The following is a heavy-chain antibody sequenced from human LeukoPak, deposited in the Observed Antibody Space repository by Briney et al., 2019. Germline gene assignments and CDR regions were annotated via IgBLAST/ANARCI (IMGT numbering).Heavy chain of an antibody. Sequence: PGGSLRLSCAASGFTFSSYGMNWVRQAPGKGLEWVSYISSSSSTIYYADSVKGRFTISRDNAKNSLYLQMNSLRAEDTAVYYCARQGLLWFGESSKNNWFDPWGQGTLVTVSS. D-gene: IGHD3-10*01. CDR2: ISSSSSTI. CDR3: ARQGLLWFGESSKNNWFDP. CDR1: GFTFSSYG. V-gene: IGHV3-48*01. J-gene: IGHJ5*02.